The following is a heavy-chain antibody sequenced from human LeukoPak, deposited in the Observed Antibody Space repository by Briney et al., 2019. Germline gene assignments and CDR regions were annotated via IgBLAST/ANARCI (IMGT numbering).Heavy chain of an antibody. Sequence: GGSLRLSCAASGFTFSSYSMNWVRQAPGKGLEWVASISSSSSYIYYADSVKSRFTISRDNAKNSLYLQMNSLRAEDTAVYYCARSPRAAAGPNNWFDPWGQGTLVTVSS. CDR1: GFTFSSYS. V-gene: IGHV3-21*01. CDR2: ISSSSSYI. J-gene: IGHJ5*02. D-gene: IGHD6-13*01. CDR3: ARSPRAAAGPNNWFDP.